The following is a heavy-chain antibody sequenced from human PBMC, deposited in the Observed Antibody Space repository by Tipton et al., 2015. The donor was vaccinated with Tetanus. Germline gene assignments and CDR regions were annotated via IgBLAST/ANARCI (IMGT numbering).Heavy chain of an antibody. V-gene: IGHV1-24*01. CDR1: GYTLSELS. D-gene: IGHD3-10*01. J-gene: IGHJ6*02. CDR2: FDPEDGDT. Sequence: QVQLVQSGAEVKKPGASVKVSCKVSGYTLSELSMHWVRQAPGKGLEWMGGFDPEDGDTIYAQKFQGRVTMTEDTSTDTAYMEVSSLRSAQTAVYYCAHMEGEGVLDGIDVWGQGTTVTVFS. CDR3: AHMEGEGVLDGIDV.